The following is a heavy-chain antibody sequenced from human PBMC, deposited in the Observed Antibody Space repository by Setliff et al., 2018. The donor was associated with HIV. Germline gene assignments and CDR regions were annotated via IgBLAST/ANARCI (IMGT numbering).Heavy chain of an antibody. J-gene: IGHJ3*02. V-gene: IGHV1-69*13. Sequence: VASVKVSCKTSGGTLSNYVITWVRQAPGQGLEWMGMIIPMYNIPAYAQKFQGRVTFTADESTSTAYMELSSLSSEDTAVYYCARDSEWGSYIFWTFDIWGQGTMVTVSS. CDR3: ARDSEWGSYIFWTFDI. CDR2: IIPMYNIP. CDR1: GGTLSNYV. D-gene: IGHD1-26*01.